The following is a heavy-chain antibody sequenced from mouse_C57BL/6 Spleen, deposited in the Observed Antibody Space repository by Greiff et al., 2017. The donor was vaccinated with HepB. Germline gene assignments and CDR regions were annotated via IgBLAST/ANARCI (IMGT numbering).Heavy chain of an antibody. D-gene: IGHD2-2*01. J-gene: IGHJ2*01. CDR3: ARLAMVTTGRYYFDY. Sequence: QVQLQQPGAELVRPGTSVKLSCKASGYTFTSYWMHWVKQRPGQGLEWIGVIDPSDSYTNYNQKFKGKATLTVDTSSSTAYMQLSSLTSEDSAVYYCARLAMVTTGRYYFDYWLQGTTLTVSS. V-gene: IGHV1-59*01. CDR2: IDPSDSYT. CDR1: GYTFTSYW.